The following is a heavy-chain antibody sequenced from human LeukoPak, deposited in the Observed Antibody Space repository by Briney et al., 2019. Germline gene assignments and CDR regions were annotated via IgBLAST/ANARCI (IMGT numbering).Heavy chain of an antibody. J-gene: IGHJ4*02. D-gene: IGHD4-23*01. CDR1: GGSISSGSYY. CDR3: ARRDYGGNSGTLDY. V-gene: IGHV4-61*02. CDR2: IYTSGST. Sequence: KSSETLSLTCTVSGGSISSGSYYWSWIRQPAGKGLEWIGRIYTSGSTNYNPSLKSRVTISVDTSKNQFSLKLSSVTAADTAVYYCARRDYGGNSGTLDYWGQGTLVTVSS.